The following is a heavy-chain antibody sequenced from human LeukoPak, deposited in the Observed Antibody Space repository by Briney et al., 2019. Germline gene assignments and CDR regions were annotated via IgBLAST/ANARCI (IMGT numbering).Heavy chain of an antibody. CDR3: ARDDGSGFDAFDI. V-gene: IGHV4-31*03. CDR2: IYYSGST. D-gene: IGHD3-22*01. J-gene: IGHJ3*02. CDR1: GGSISSGGYY. Sequence: PSETLSLTCTVSGGSISSGGYYWSWIRQHPGKGLEWIGYIYYSGSTYYNPSLKSRVTISVDTSKNQFSLKLSSVTAADTAVYYCARDDGSGFDAFDIWGQGTMVTVSS.